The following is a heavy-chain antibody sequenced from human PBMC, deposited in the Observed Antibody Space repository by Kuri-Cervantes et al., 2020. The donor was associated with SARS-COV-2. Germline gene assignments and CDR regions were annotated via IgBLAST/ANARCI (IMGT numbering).Heavy chain of an antibody. CDR3: ATGTTSGWYRRDFDF. V-gene: IGHV3-43*01. D-gene: IGHD6-19*01. Sequence: GGSLRLSCAASGFTFDDYTMHWVRQAPGKGLEWVSLISWDGGSTYYADSVKGRFTISRDNSKNSLYLQMDSPKVEDTGVYYCATGTTSGWYRRDFDFWGPGTLVTVSS. CDR2: ISWDGGST. J-gene: IGHJ4*02. CDR1: GFTFDDYT.